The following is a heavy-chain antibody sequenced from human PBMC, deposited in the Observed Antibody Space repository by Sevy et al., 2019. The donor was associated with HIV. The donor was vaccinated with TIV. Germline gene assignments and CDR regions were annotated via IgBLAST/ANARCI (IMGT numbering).Heavy chain of an antibody. CDR2: IRYDGSNK. Sequence: GGSLRLSCAASGFTFSSYGMHWVRQAPGKGLEWVAFIRYDGSNKYYADSVKGRFTISRDNSKNTLYLQMNSLRAEDTAVYYCAKDPRAQQWLADYFDYWGQGTLVTVSS. CDR3: AKDPRAQQWLADYFDY. CDR1: GFTFSSYG. J-gene: IGHJ4*02. D-gene: IGHD6-19*01. V-gene: IGHV3-30*02.